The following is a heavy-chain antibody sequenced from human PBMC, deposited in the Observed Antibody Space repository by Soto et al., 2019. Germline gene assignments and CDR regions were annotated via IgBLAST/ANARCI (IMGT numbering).Heavy chain of an antibody. V-gene: IGHV3-30*18. J-gene: IGHJ4*02. Sequence: GGSLRLSCAASGFTFSSYGMHWVRQAPGKGLEWVAVISYDGSNKYYADSVKGRFTISRDNSKNTLYLQMNSLRVEDTAVYYCAKMAYDSSGEFDYWGQGTPVTVYS. CDR1: GFTFSSYG. D-gene: IGHD3-22*01. CDR2: ISYDGSNK. CDR3: AKMAYDSSGEFDY.